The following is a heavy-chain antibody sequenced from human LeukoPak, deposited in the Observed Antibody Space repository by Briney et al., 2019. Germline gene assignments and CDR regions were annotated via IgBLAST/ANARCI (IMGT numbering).Heavy chain of an antibody. CDR1: GFTFSSYG. D-gene: IGHD2-15*01. J-gene: IGHJ4*02. V-gene: IGHV3-33*01. Sequence: GGSLRLSCAASGFTFSSYGMRWVRQAPGKGLEWVAVIWYDGSNKYYADSVKGRFTISRDNSKNTLYLQLNSLRAEDTAVYYCARQHCSGGDCYFFDWGQGTLVTVSS. CDR2: IWYDGSNK. CDR3: ARQHCSGGDCYFFD.